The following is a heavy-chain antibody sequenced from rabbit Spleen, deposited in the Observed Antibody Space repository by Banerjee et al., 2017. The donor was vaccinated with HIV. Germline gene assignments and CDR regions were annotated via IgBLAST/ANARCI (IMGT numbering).Heavy chain of an antibody. CDR1: GFHVTTYY. Sequence: QEQLVETGGGLVQPGGSLTLSCKASGFHVTTYYMSWVRQAPGKGLEWIGYIDPVFGITYYASWVNGRFSISRENAQNTVFLQMTSLTAADTATYFCARDGAGGSYFALWGPGTLVTVS. CDR3: ARDGAGGSYFAL. J-gene: IGHJ4*01. V-gene: IGHV1S47*01. CDR2: IDPVFGIT. D-gene: IGHD8-1*01.